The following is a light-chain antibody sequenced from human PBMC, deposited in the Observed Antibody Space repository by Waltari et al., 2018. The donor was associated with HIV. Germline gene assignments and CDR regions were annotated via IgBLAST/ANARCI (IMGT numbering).Light chain of an antibody. CDR3: QLYGSSPPRYT. Sequence: EVVLTQSPGTLSLSPGEGATLSCRASQSVTSSYLAWYQQKPGQAPSLVIDGASNRATGIPDRFSGSGSGTDCTLTISRLEPEDFAVYYCQLYGSSPPRYTFGQGTKLEIK. CDR2: GAS. J-gene: IGKJ2*01. V-gene: IGKV3-20*01. CDR1: QSVTSSY.